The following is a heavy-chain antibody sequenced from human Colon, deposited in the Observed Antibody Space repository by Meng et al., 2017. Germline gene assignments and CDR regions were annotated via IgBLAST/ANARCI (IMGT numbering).Heavy chain of an antibody. Sequence: GESLKISCAASGFTFSSYEMNWVRQAPGKGLEWGSYISSSGSTIYYADTVKGRFTISRDNAKNSLYLQMNSLRAEDTAVYYCARDLGDYYGSGSYYSEYNWFDPWGQGTLVTVSS. J-gene: IGHJ5*02. D-gene: IGHD3-10*01. CDR1: GFTFSSYE. CDR2: ISSSGSTI. CDR3: ARDLGDYYGSGSYYSEYNWFDP. V-gene: IGHV3-48*03.